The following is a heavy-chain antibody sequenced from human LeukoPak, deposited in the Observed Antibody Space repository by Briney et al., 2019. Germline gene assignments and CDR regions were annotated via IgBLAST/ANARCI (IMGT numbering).Heavy chain of an antibody. CDR2: NYTSGST. D-gene: IGHD3-10*01. V-gene: IGHV4-4*07. J-gene: IGHJ6*03. CDR3: ARGVIIEDYYYYMDV. Sequence: PSETLSLTCTVSGGSISSYYWSWIRQPAGKGLEWIGRNYTSGSTNYNPSLKSRVTMSVDTSKNQFSLKLSSVTAADTAVYYCARGVIIEDYYYYMDVWGKGTTVTVSS. CDR1: GGSISSYY.